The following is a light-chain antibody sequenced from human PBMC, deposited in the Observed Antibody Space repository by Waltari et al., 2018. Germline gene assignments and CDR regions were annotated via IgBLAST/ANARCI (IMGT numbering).Light chain of an antibody. V-gene: IGKV3-11*01. Sequence: EVVLTQSPATLSLSPGERATLSCRASQSVSTFLAWYQQKPGQAPRRLIYDASNRATGIPARFSGSGSGTDFTLTISSLEPQDFALYYCQQRNNWPRVTFGQGTKLEIK. J-gene: IGKJ2*01. CDR1: QSVSTF. CDR2: DAS. CDR3: QQRNNWPRVT.